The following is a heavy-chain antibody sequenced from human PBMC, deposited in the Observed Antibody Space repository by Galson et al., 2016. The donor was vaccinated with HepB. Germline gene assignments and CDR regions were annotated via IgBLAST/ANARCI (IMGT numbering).Heavy chain of an antibody. CDR2: INPSNGNI. J-gene: IGHJ4*02. V-gene: IGHV1-46*01. Sequence: SVKVSCKASGYTFTSYYMHWVRQAPGQGLEWMGIINPSNGNINYAQMFQGRVTMTTDTSTNTMYMELSSLTSDDTAVYYWAREFGDCNSRSCSRQGLDHWGQGTLVTVSS. D-gene: IGHD2-2*01. CDR3: AREFGDCNSRSCSRQGLDH. CDR1: GYTFTSYY.